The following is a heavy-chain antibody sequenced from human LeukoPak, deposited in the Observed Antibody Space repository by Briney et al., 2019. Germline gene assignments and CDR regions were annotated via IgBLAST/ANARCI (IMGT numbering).Heavy chain of an antibody. CDR3: ARAPMGTAALY. CDR1: GYTFNSYY. J-gene: IGHJ4*02. Sequence: ASVKVSCKASGYTFNSYYMLWVRQAPGQGLEWMGIINPSGGSTSYAQKFQGRVTLTGDTSISTAYMELSSLRSDDTAVYYCARAPMGTAALYWGQGTLVTVSS. D-gene: IGHD2-2*01. CDR2: INPSGGST. V-gene: IGHV1-46*02.